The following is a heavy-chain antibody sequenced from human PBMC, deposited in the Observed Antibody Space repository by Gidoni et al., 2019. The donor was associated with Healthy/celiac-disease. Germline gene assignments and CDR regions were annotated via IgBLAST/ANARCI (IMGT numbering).Heavy chain of an antibody. CDR2: ISGSGGST. CDR1: GFHFSSYA. V-gene: IGHV3-23*01. CDR3: AKDRKGSGWFLFDY. J-gene: IGHJ4*02. Sequence: EVQLLESGGGLVQPGGSLRLYCAASGFHFSSYAMSWVRQAPGKGLEWVSAISGSGGSTYYADSVKGRFTISRDNSKNTLYLQMNSLRAEDTAVYYCAKDRKGSGWFLFDYWGQGTLVTASS. D-gene: IGHD6-19*01.